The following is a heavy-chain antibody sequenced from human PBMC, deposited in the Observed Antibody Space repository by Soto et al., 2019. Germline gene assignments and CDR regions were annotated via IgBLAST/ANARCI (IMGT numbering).Heavy chain of an antibody. Sequence: GGSLRLSCAASGFTFTSYAMHWVRQAPGKGLEWVAIIYYDGSNEYYADSVKGRFTISRDDSENTLYLQMNSLRAEDTAVYYCARDQVTRFDYWGQGTLVTVSS. CDR1: GFTFTSYA. CDR2: IYYDGSNE. D-gene: IGHD2-21*02. V-gene: IGHV3-33*01. J-gene: IGHJ4*02. CDR3: ARDQVTRFDY.